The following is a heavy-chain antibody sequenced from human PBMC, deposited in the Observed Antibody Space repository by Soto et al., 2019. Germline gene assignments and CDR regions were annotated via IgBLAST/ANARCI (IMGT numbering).Heavy chain of an antibody. D-gene: IGHD2-21*02. Sequence: GGSLRLSCAASGFTFSSYAMHWVRQAPGKGLEWVAVISYDGSNKYYADSVKGRFTISRDNSKNTLYLQMNSLRAEDTAVYYCARPVVTGGLDIHPGAFDIWGQGTMVTVSS. CDR1: GFTFSSYA. CDR2: ISYDGSNK. V-gene: IGHV3-30-3*01. CDR3: ARPVVTGGLDIHPGAFDI. J-gene: IGHJ3*02.